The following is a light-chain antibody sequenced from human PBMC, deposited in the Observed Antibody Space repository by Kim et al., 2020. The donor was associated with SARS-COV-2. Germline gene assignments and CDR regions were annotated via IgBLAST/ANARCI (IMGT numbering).Light chain of an antibody. J-gene: IGKJ1*01. Sequence: SHGDRAPLSCRARQGVRSNYLAWSQQKPGQSPRLLIYSVSTRATGIPDRFSGSGSGTDFTLTISGLEPEDFAVYYCQHYGSSSRTFGHGTKVDIK. CDR2: SVS. CDR3: QHYGSSSRT. V-gene: IGKV3-20*01. CDR1: QGVRSNY.